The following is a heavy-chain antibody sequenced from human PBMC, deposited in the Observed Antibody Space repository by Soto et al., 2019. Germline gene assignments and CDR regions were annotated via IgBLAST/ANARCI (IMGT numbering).Heavy chain of an antibody. J-gene: IGHJ6*02. CDR1: GGTFSNYA. Sequence: GASVKVSCKASGGTFSNYAISWVRQAPGQGLEWMGGIIPIFGAATYAQKFQGRVRVTADKYRGIAYMEVSSLRSEDTAVYYCARGRGFYSSSDEFYFYSMDVWGQGTTVTVSS. CDR2: IIPIFGAA. D-gene: IGHD6-6*01. CDR3: ARGRGFYSSSDEFYFYSMDV. V-gene: IGHV1-69*06.